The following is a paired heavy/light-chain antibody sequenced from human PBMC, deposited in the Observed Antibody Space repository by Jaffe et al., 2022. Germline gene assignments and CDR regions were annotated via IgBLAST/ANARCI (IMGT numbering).Heavy chain of an antibody. CDR1: GYTFTSYG. D-gene: IGHD3-3*01. J-gene: IGHJ5*02. V-gene: IGHV1-18*01. CDR2: ISAYNGNT. Sequence: QVQLVQSGAEVKKPGASVKVSCKASGYTFTSYGISWVRQAPGQGLEWMGWISAYNGNTNYAQKLQGRVTMTTDTSTSTAYMELRSLRSDDTAVYYCARDLLSDFGVVRPRPSNWFDPWGQGTLVTVSS. CDR3: ARDLLSDFGVVRPRPSNWFDP.
Light chain of an antibody. CDR3: SSYTSSSTVYV. J-gene: IGLJ1*01. V-gene: IGLV2-14*01. CDR1: SSDVGGYNY. Sequence: QSALTQPASVSGSPGQSITISCTGTSSDVGGYNYVSWYQQHPGKAPKLMIYEVSNRPSGVSNRFSGSKSGNTASLTISGLQAEDEADYYCSSYTSSSTVYVFGTGTKVTVL. CDR2: EVS.